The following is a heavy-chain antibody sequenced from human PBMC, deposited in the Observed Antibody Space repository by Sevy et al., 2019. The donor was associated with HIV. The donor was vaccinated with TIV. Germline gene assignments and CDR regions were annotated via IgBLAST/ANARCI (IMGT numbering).Heavy chain of an antibody. D-gene: IGHD4-17*01. V-gene: IGHV3-15*01. CDR2: IKSKNYGGTT. CDR1: GFTFSNTW. CDR3: TTMGWHGGFDI. Sequence: GGSLRLSCAASGFTFSNTWMSWVRQAPGKGLELVGRIKSKNYGGTTDYAAPEIGRFTISRDDSKSTLYLRMNSLNIEDTAVYYCTTMGWHGGFDIWGQGTMVTVSS. J-gene: IGHJ3*02.